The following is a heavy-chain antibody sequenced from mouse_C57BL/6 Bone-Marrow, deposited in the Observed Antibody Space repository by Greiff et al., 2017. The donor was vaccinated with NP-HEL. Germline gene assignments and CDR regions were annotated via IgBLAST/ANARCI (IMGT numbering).Heavy chain of an antibody. CDR1: GFSLSRYS. CDR3: ARMDGNYVLFAMDS. CDR2: IWGGGNT. V-gene: IGHV2-6-4*01. Sequence: QVQLKESGPGLVAPSQSLSITCTVSGFSLSRYSIHWVRQPPGKGLEWLGMIWGGGNTDDNSALKSRLNISKDDSKSQVFLKMNSLQTDDTAVYYCARMDGNYVLFAMDSWGQGTSVTVSS. D-gene: IGHD2-1*01. J-gene: IGHJ4*01.